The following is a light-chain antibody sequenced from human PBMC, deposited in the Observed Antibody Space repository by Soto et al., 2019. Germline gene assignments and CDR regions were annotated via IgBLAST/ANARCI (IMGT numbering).Light chain of an antibody. V-gene: IGKV1-27*01. CDR2: AAS. CDR1: QGISNF. J-gene: IGKJ4*01. CDR3: QNYNCAPQT. Sequence: DIQMTQSPSALSVSVGDRVTITCRASQGISNFLAWYQQKPGEVPLLLIYAASSLQSGFPSRFIGSGSGTDSPLTISSQQHDDVATYCRQNYNCAPQTFGGGTKVDIK.